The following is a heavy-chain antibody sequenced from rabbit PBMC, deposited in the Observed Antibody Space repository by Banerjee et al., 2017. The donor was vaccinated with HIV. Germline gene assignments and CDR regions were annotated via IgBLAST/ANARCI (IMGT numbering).Heavy chain of an antibody. CDR1: GFDFSSYYM. V-gene: IGHV1S39*01. Sequence: QEQLKESGGGLVQPGGSLKLSCKASGFDFSSYYMSWVRQAPGKGLEWIGYIDPIFGSTYYASWVNGRFTISKTSSTTVTLQMTSLTAADTATYFCARRSVGNNYHLWGQGTLVTVS. J-gene: IGHJ4*01. D-gene: IGHD8-1*01. CDR2: IDPIFGST. CDR3: ARRSVGNNYHL.